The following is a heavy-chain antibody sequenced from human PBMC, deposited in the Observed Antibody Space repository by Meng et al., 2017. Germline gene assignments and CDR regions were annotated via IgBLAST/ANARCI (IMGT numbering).Heavy chain of an antibody. V-gene: IGHV2-26*01. CDR2: IFSNDEK. Sequence: SGPTLVKPTQTLTLTCTFSGFSLSTSGMCVSWVRQPPGKALEWLAHIFSNDEKSYSTSLKSRLTISKDTSKSQVVLTMTNIDPVDTATYYCARIRWHRNGHDSSGYFDYWGQGTLVTVSS. CDR3: ARIRWHRNGHDSSGYFDY. CDR1: GFSLSTSGMC. D-gene: IGHD3-22*01. J-gene: IGHJ4*02.